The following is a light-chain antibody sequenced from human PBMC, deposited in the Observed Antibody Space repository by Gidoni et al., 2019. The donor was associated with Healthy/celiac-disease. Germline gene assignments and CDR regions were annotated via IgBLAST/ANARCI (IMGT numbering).Light chain of an antibody. CDR2: GAS. CDR3: QHYGSSPRLT. V-gene: IGKV3-20*01. CDR1: QSVSSSY. J-gene: IGKJ4*01. Sequence: EIVLTQSPGTLSLSPGERATLYCRASQSVSSSYLAWYQQKPGQAPRLLIYGASSRATCIPDRFSGIGSVTDFTLTIIRLEPEDFAVYYCQHYGSSPRLTFGGGTKVEIK.